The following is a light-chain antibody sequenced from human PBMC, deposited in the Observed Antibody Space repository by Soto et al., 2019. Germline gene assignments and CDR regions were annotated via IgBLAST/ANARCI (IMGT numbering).Light chain of an antibody. J-gene: IGKJ5*01. CDR3: QQYVSPPIT. CDR2: GAS. CDR1: QSVTSTY. V-gene: IGKV3-20*01. Sequence: EIVLTQSPGILSLSPGERATLSCRASQSVTSTYLGWYQQKPGQAPSLLIYGASSRATGIPDRFSGSGSGTDFTLTISRLEPEDFAVYYCQQYVSPPITFGQGTRLEIK.